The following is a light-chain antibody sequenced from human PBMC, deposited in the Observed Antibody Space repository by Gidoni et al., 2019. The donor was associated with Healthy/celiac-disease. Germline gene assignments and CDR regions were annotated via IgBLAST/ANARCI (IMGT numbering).Light chain of an antibody. CDR3: QQYDNLPLT. CDR2: DAS. CDR1: LDISNY. V-gene: IGKV1-33*01. Sequence: DIQMTHSPSSLSASVGDSVTITCQVILDISNYLNWYPQKPGKAPKLLIYDASNLETGVPARFRGSRSGTDFTFTISRLQPEDIATYYCQQYDNLPLTFGGGTKVEIK. J-gene: IGKJ4*01.